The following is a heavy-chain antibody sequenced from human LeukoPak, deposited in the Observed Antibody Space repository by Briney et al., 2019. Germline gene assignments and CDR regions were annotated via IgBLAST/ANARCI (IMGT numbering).Heavy chain of an antibody. CDR3: AVGDGPGL. D-gene: IGHD3-10*01. V-gene: IGHV3-30*03. J-gene: IGHJ4*02. Sequence: GGSLRLSCAASGFTFSSYGMHRVRQAQGKGLEWMAVISYDGTNKYYADSVKGRFTISRDNSKHTLFLQMNSLRVEDTAVFYCAVGDGPGLWGQGTLVTVSS. CDR2: ISYDGTNK. CDR1: GFTFSSYG.